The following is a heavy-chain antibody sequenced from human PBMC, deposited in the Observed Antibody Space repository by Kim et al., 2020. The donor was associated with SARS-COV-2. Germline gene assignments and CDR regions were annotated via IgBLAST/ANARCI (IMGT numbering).Heavy chain of an antibody. CDR1: GFTFDDYA. V-gene: IGHV3-9*01. CDR3: AKGGTAMVTGWFDP. Sequence: GGSLRLSCAASGFTFDDYAMHWVRQAPGKGLEWVSGISWNSGSIGYADSAKGRFTISRDNAKNSLYLQMNSLRAEDTALYYCAKGGTAMVTGWFDPWGQGALVTVSS. D-gene: IGHD5-18*01. CDR2: ISWNSGSI. J-gene: IGHJ5*02.